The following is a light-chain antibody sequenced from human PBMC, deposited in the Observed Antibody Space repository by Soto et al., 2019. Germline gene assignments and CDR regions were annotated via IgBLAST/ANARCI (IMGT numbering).Light chain of an antibody. CDR1: RSDVGGPDY. CDR2: EVN. CDR3: SSYTIMNTWV. J-gene: IGLJ3*02. V-gene: IGLV2-14*01. Sequence: QSALTQPASVSGSPGQSITISCTGTRSDVGGPDYVSWYQQHPDTAPKLIIYEVNKWPSGASTRFSGSKSGNTASLTISGLQAEDEADYYCSSYTIMNTWVFGGGTKLTVL.